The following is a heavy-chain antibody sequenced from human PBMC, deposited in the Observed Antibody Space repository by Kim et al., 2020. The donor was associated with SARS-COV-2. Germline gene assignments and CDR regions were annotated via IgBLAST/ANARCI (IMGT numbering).Heavy chain of an antibody. CDR2: IYPGDSDT. J-gene: IGHJ5*02. CDR3: ARLFEVVKPFDP. D-gene: IGHD2-15*01. CDR1: GYSFSTYW. V-gene: IGHV5-51*01. Sequence: GESLKISCKGSGYSFSTYWIGWVRQMPGKGLEWMGIIYPGDSDTRYSPSFQGQVTISVDKSINTAYLQWSSLKASDTAMYYCARLFEVVKPFDPWGQGTLVTVSS.